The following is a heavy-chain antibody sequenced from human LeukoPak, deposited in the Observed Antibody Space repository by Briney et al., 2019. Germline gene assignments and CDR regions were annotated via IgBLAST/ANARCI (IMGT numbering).Heavy chain of an antibody. CDR1: GGSISSSNW. CDR3: ARHWTLYYYDSSGSMDY. CDR2: IYHSGST. V-gene: IGHV4-4*02. J-gene: IGHJ4*02. Sequence: KPSGTLSLTCAVSGGSISSSNWWSWVRQPPGKGLEWIGEIYHSGSTNYNPSLKSRVTISVDTSKNQFSLKLSSVTAADTAVYYCARHWTLYYYDSSGSMDYWGQGTLVTVSS. D-gene: IGHD3-22*01.